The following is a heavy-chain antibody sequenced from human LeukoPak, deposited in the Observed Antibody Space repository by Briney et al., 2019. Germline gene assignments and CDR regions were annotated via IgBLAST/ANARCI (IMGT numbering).Heavy chain of an antibody. V-gene: IGHV3-23*01. CDR1: GFTFSNYA. CDR3: AKNSYDSSGYYYDY. D-gene: IGHD3-22*01. Sequence: GGSLRLSCAASGFTFSNYAMRWVRQVPGRGLEWVSTISSRGDSTYDADSVKGRFTISRDNSKNTLYLQMNSLRAEDTAVYYCAKNSYDSSGYYYDYWGQGTLVTVSS. J-gene: IGHJ4*02. CDR2: ISSRGDST.